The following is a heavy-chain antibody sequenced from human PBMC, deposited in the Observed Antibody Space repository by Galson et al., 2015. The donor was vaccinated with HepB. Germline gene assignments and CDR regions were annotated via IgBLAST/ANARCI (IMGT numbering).Heavy chain of an antibody. CDR3: ATSLRRIAVTAPVAAPGFFHH. CDR2: ISGSGGST. D-gene: IGHD6-19*01. J-gene: IGHJ1*01. V-gene: IGHV3-23*01. Sequence: SLRLSCAASGFTFSSYAMSWVRQAPGKGLEWVSAISGSGGSTYCADSVKGRFTISRDNSKNTLYLQMNSLRAEDTAIYYCATSLRRIAVTAPVAAPGFFHHWGQGTLVTVSS. CDR1: GFTFSSYA.